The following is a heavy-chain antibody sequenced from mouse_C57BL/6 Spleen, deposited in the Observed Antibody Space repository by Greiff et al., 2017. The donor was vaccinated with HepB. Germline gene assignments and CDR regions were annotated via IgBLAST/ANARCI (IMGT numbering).Heavy chain of an antibody. CDR3: ARPYYGSSFAWFAY. V-gene: IGHV2-2*01. D-gene: IGHD1-1*01. J-gene: IGHJ3*01. CDR2: IWSGGST. Sequence: QVHVKQSGPGLVQPSQSLSITCTVSGFSLTSYGVHWVRQSPGKGLEWLGVIWSGGSTDYNAAFISRLSISKDNSKSQVFFKMNSLQADDTAIYYCARPYYGSSFAWFAYWGQGTLVTVSA. CDR1: GFSLTSYG.